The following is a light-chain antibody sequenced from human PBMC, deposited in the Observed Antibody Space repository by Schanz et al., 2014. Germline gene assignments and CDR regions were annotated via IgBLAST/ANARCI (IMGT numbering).Light chain of an antibody. Sequence: QSALTQPASVSGSPGQSINVSCTGTSSDVGTYNLVSWYQHHPGKAPKLMIYEVTKRPSGVSNRFSGSKSGNSASLTISGLQAEDEADYYCCSYAGSYFFVFGTGTKLTVL. CDR3: CSYAGSYFFV. V-gene: IGLV2-23*02. CDR1: SSDVGTYNL. CDR2: EVT. J-gene: IGLJ1*01.